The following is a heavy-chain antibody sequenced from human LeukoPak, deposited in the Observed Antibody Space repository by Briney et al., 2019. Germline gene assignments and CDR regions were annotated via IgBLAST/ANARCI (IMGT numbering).Heavy chain of an antibody. V-gene: IGHV3-30*04. J-gene: IGHJ3*02. CDR1: GFTFSSYA. CDR3: ARGSILGPRPIELRYFDWLLLDAFDI. Sequence: GGSLRLSCAASGFTFSSYAMHWVRQAPGKGLEWVAVISYDGSNKHYADSVKGRFTISRDNSKNTLYLQMNSLRAEDTAVYYCARGSILGPRPIELRYFDWLLLDAFDIWGQGTMVTVSS. D-gene: IGHD3-9*01. CDR2: ISYDGSNK.